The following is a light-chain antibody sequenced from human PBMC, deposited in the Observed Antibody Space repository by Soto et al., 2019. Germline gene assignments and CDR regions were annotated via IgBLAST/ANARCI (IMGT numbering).Light chain of an antibody. Sequence: DIQMTQSPSSLSASVGDRVTITCRASQSISSSLNCYQQKPGKAPKLLIYAASSLQSGVPSRFSGSRSGTDFTLTISSLQPEDFATYYSQQSYSPPWTFGHGTKVAIK. CDR1: QSISSS. CDR3: QQSYSPPWT. CDR2: AAS. V-gene: IGKV1-39*01. J-gene: IGKJ1*01.